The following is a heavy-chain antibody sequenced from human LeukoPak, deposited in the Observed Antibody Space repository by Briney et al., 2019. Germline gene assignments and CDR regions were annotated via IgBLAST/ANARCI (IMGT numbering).Heavy chain of an antibody. CDR1: GGSISNYY. CDR3: ARDAPLWVPFDH. CDR2: IYNSGST. Sequence: SETLSLTCTVSGGSISNYYWSWIRQPPGKGLEWIGYIYNSGSTNYNPSLKSRGTISLDTSKNQFSLILNSVTAADTAAYYSARDAPLWVPFDHWGQGTLVIVSS. J-gene: IGHJ4*02. V-gene: IGHV4-59*01. D-gene: IGHD1-26*01.